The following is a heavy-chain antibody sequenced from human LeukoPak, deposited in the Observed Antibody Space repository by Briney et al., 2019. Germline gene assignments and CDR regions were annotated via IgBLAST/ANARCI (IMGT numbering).Heavy chain of an antibody. V-gene: IGHV3-64D*09. D-gene: IGHD1-1*01. Sequence: GGSLRLSCSASGFAFSAYAMYWVRQAPGKGLEYVSGISSNGGSSFYADSVKGRFTISRGNSKNTLYLQMSSLRAEDTAVYYCVKITSVTGGDCWGQGTRLTVSS. CDR1: GFAFSAYA. CDR2: ISSNGGSS. CDR3: VKITSVTGGDC. J-gene: IGHJ4*02.